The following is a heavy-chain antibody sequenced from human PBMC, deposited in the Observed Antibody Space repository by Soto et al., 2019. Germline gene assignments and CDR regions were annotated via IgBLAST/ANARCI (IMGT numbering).Heavy chain of an antibody. V-gene: IGHV1-2*02. CDR2: INPNSGGT. J-gene: IGHJ5*02. D-gene: IGHD1-26*01. CDR3: ARGGYSGSYNWFDP. CDR1: GDTFTGYY. Sequence: ASVKVSCKASGDTFTGYYMHWVRQAPGQGLEWMGWINPNSGGTNYAQKFQGRVTMTRDTSISTAYMELSGLRSDDTAVYYCARGGYSGSYNWFDPWGQGTLVTAPQ.